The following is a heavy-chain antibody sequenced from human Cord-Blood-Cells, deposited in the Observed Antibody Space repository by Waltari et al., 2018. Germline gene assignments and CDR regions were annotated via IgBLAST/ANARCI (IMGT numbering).Heavy chain of an antibody. Sequence: QVQLQQWGAGLLKPSETLSLTCAVYGGSFSGYYWTWIRQPPGKGLKWIEEINHSGSTNYNPSLKRRVTISVDTSKSQFALKLSSVTAAYTAVYYCARAPLRRYSYGHDAFDIWGQGTMVTVSS. CDR1: GGSFSGYY. V-gene: IGHV4-34*01. CDR3: ARAPLRRYSYGHDAFDI. CDR2: INHSGST. D-gene: IGHD5-18*01. J-gene: IGHJ3*02.